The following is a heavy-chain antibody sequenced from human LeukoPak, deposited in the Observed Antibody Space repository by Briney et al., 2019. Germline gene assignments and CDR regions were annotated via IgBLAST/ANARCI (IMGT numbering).Heavy chain of an antibody. V-gene: IGHV1-24*01. J-gene: IGHJ4*02. CDR3: ARDAGWTGVAENYFDY. D-gene: IGHD3/OR15-3a*01. Sequence: ASVKVSCKVSGYTLTELSMHWVRQAPGEGLEWMGGFDPEDGETIYARKFQGRVTMTEDTSTDTAYMEVSSLRSEDTAVYYCARDAGWTGVAENYFDYWGQGTLVTVSS. CDR1: GYTLTELS. CDR2: FDPEDGET.